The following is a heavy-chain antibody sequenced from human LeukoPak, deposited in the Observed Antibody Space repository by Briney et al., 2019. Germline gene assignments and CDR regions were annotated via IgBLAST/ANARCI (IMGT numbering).Heavy chain of an antibody. CDR3: AKGGLRYFDWLLSTY. CDR1: GFTFSSYA. V-gene: IGHV3-23*01. D-gene: IGHD3-9*01. J-gene: IGHJ4*02. Sequence: HSGGSLRLSCAASGFTFSSYAMSWVRQAPGKGLDWVSAISGSGGSTYYADSVKGRFTISRDNSKDTLYLQMNSLRAEDTAVYYCAKGGLRYFDWLLSTYWGQGTLVTVSS. CDR2: ISGSGGST.